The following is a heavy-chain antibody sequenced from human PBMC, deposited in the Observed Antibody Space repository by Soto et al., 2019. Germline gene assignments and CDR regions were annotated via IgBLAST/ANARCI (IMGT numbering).Heavy chain of an antibody. CDR2: IYYRGIT. CDR3: ARVGSTTPFDS. Sequence: SETLSLTCTVSSGSISGFYWGWIRQPPGKGLECIGYIYYRGITNYNPSLQSRVTISVDTSKNQFSLELTSVTAADTAVYYCARVGSTTPFDSWGQGTLVTVSS. D-gene: IGHD1-26*01. J-gene: IGHJ4*02. CDR1: SGSISGFY. V-gene: IGHV4-59*01.